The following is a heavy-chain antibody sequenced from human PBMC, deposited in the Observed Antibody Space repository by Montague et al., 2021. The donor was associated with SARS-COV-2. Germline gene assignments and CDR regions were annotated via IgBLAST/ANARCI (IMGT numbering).Heavy chain of an antibody. D-gene: IGHD3-10*01. CDR3: ARHAPAITMVRGVKLLDWFDP. CDR1: GGSISSSSYY. J-gene: IGHJ5*02. Sequence: SETLSLTCTVSGGSISSSSYYWGWIRQPPGKGLEWIGSIYYSGSTHYNPSLKSRVTISVDTSKNQFSLKLSSVTAADTAVYYCARHAPAITMVRGVKLLDWFDPGGQGTRVTVSS. V-gene: IGHV4-39*01. CDR2: IYYSGST.